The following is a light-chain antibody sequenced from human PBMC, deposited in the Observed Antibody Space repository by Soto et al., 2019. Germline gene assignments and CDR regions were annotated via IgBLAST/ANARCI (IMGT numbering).Light chain of an antibody. V-gene: IGLV2-14*01. CDR2: EVS. CDR1: SSDVGGHAY. CDR3: SSYTSRTTPV. J-gene: IGLJ2*01. Sequence: QSALTQPASVSGSPGQTITISCTGTSSDVGGHAYVSWYQQYPGKVPKLVISEVSNRPSGVSHRFSGSRSGNTASLTISGLQAEDEADYHCSSYTSRTTPVFGGGTKVTVL.